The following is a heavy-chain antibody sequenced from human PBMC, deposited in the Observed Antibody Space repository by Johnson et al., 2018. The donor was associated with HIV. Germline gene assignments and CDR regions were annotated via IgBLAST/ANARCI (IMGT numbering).Heavy chain of an antibody. CDR2: ISYDGSVK. V-gene: IGHV3-30*18. Sequence: QVQLVESGGGVVQPGRSLRLSCVASGFTFRNYGMHWVRQAPVKGLEWVAVISYDGSVKYYADAVKGRFTISRDNSKNTLYLQMNSLRAEDTAVYYCAKAMGGWLLAHAFDIWGQGTMVTISS. J-gene: IGHJ3*02. D-gene: IGHD3-22*01. CDR3: AKAMGGWLLAHAFDI. CDR1: GFTFRNYG.